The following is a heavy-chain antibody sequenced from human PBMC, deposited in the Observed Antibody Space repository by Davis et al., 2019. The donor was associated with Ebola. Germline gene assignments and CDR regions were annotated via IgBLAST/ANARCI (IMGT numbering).Heavy chain of an antibody. D-gene: IGHD2-21*02. Sequence: GESLKISCQGSGYSFTSYWISWVRQMPGKGLEWMGRIDPSDSYTNYSPSFQGHVTISADKSISTAYLQWSSLKASDTAMYYCARHLLSYCGGDCYEPYFDYWGQGTLVTVSS. J-gene: IGHJ4*02. CDR1: GYSFTSYW. CDR2: IDPSDSYT. V-gene: IGHV5-10-1*01. CDR3: ARHLLSYCGGDCYEPYFDY.